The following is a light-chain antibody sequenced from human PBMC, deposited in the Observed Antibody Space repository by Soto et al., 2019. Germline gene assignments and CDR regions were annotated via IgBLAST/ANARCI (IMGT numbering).Light chain of an antibody. CDR1: SSNIGSST. CDR3: AAWDDSLNGYV. V-gene: IGLV1-44*01. J-gene: IGLJ1*01. Sequence: QSVLTQPPSASGTPGQRVTISCSGSSSNIGSSTVNWYQQLPGTAPKLLIYSNNQRPSGVPDRFSGSKSGTSASLAISGRQSEDEADYSCAAWDDSLNGYVIGTGTKVPVL. CDR2: SNN.